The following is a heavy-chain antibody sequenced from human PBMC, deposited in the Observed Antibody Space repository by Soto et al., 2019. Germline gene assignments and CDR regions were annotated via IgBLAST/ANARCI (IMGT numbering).Heavy chain of an antibody. Sequence: GGSLRLSCAASGFTFSSYEMNWVRQAPGKGLEWVSYISSSGSTIYYADSVKGRFTISRDNAKNSLYLQMNSLRAEDTAVYYCALLWFGELVGHAFDIWGQGTMVTVS. D-gene: IGHD3-10*01. V-gene: IGHV3-48*03. CDR2: ISSSGSTI. CDR3: ALLWFGELVGHAFDI. J-gene: IGHJ3*02. CDR1: GFTFSSYE.